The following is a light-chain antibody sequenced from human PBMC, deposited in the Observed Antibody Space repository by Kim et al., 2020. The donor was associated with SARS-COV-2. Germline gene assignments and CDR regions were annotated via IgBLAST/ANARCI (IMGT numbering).Light chain of an antibody. J-gene: IGKJ2*01. V-gene: IGKV3-11*01. CDR1: QSVRSY. CDR2: DAS. CDR3: QQRSNWPRT. Sequence: EIVLTQSPATLSLSPGERATLSCRASQSVRSYLAWYQQKPGQAPRLLIYDASNTATGIPARFSGSGSGTDFTLTISSLEPEDFAIYYCQQRSNWPRTFGQGTKLEI.